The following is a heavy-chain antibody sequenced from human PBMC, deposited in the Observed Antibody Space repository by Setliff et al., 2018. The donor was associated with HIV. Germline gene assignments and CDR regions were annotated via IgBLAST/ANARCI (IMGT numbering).Heavy chain of an antibody. Sequence: SETLSLTCLVFGYNTNDGFRWGWIRQSPRKGLEWLGSIYNSGHASYNPSRWSRVTMSVDTSKKRFSLRLTSVTVADTAVYYCVRDRSLRFSQSPSLHYFDVWGQGILVTV. V-gene: IGHV4-38-2*02. CDR2: IYNSGHA. CDR1: GYNTNDGFR. CDR3: VRDRSLRFSQSPSLHYFDV. J-gene: IGHJ3*01.